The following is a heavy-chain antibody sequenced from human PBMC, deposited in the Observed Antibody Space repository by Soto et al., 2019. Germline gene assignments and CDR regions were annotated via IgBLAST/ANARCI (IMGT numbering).Heavy chain of an antibody. J-gene: IGHJ2*01. V-gene: IGHV1-69*01. Sequence: QVQLVQSGAEVKKPGSSVKLSCNAAGGTFNNLAVSWVRQAPGQGLEWMGEIIPMFGSTNYAQRFPGRVTITADESRSIAYMYLSSLRADDTAIYYCARGGRMGNWYFDLWGRGTLVTVSS. CDR1: GGTFNNLA. D-gene: IGHD3-10*01. CDR2: IIPMFGST. CDR3: ARGGRMGNWYFDL.